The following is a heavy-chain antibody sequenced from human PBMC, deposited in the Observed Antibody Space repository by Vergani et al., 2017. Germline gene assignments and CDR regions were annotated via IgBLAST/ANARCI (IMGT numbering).Heavy chain of an antibody. Sequence: QVQLQESGPGLVRPSETLSLTCTVPGDSPSGYYWNWIRQTPGEGLEWIGYVEDSGYFNYNPSLKTRVSMSSDTSNNQFSLMLSSVTVADTAVYYCARSIVSRNPPDYFDNWGQGTLVTVSS. D-gene: IGHD1-14*01. V-gene: IGHV4-59*01. CDR3: ARSIVSRNPPDYFDN. J-gene: IGHJ4*02. CDR2: VEDSGYF. CDR1: GDSPSGYY.